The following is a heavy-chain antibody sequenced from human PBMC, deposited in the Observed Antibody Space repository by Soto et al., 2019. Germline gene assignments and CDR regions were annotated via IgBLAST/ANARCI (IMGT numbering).Heavy chain of an antibody. CDR1: GGTFSSYA. Sequence: ASVKVSCKASGGTFSSYAISWVRQAPGQGLEWMGGIIPIFGTANYAQKFQGRVTITADESTSTAYMELSSLRSEDTAVYYCARVQLDYYDSSGYYYAFDYWGQGTLVTVSS. CDR3: ARVQLDYYDSSGYYYAFDY. CDR2: IIPIFGTA. J-gene: IGHJ4*02. D-gene: IGHD3-22*01. V-gene: IGHV1-69*13.